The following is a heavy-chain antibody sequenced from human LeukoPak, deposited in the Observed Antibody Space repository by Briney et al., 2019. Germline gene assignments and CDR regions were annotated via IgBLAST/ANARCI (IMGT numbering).Heavy chain of an antibody. D-gene: IGHD3-10*01. CDR2: ISSSGRTI. CDR1: GFTFSSFE. J-gene: IGHJ4*02. CDR3: AKDRAFGQFLWGNDY. Sequence: GGSLRLSCAASGFTFSSFEMNWVRQAPGKGLEWVSYISSSGRTIYYADSLKGRFTISRDNAKNSLYLQMNSLRAEDTALYYCAKDRAFGQFLWGNDYWGQGTLVTVSS. V-gene: IGHV3-48*03.